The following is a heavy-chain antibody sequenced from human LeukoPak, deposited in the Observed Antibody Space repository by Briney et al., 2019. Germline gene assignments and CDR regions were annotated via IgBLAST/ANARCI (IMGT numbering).Heavy chain of an antibody. CDR1: GFTFSSYA. V-gene: IGHV3-23*01. D-gene: IGHD2-8*02. CDR3: AKHGPGGTDYFDY. J-gene: IGHJ4*02. CDR2: IGHSGVST. Sequence: GGSLILSCAASGFTFSSYAMSWVRQAPGKGLEWVSAIGHSGVSTYYADSVKGRFTISRDNSKNTLYLQMNSLRAEDTAVYYCAKHGPGGTDYFDYWGQGTLVTVSS.